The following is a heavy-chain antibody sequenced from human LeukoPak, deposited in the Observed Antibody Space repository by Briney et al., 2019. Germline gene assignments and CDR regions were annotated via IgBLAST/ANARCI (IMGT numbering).Heavy chain of an antibody. Sequence: GGSLRLSCAAPGFTFSDYAMSWVRQAPGKGLEWVSTINGASNMIYYVDSVKGRFTISRDNSKNTLYLQMNSLRAEDTAVYYCAERATPSPRLDCWGQATL. CDR3: AERATPSPRLDC. CDR2: INGASNMI. V-gene: IGHV3-23*01. J-gene: IGHJ5*01. D-gene: IGHD2-15*01. CDR1: GFTFSDYA.